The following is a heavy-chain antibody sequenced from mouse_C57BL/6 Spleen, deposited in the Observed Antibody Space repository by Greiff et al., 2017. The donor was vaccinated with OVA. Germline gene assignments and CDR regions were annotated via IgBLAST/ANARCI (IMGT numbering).Heavy chain of an antibody. CDR2: IDPSDSYT. CDR3: ARYSNYVRGNYYFDY. CDR1: GYTFTSYW. Sequence: QVQLQQPGAELVMPGASVKLSCKASGYTFTSYWMHWVKQRPGQGLEWIGEIDPSDSYTNYNQKFKGKSTLTVDKSSSTAYMQLSSLTSEDSAVYYCARYSNYVRGNYYFDYWGQGTTLTVSS. D-gene: IGHD2-5*01. V-gene: IGHV1-69*01. J-gene: IGHJ2*01.